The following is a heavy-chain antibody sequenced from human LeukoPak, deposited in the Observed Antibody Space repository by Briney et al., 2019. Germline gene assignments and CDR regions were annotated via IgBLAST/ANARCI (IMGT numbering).Heavy chain of an antibody. Sequence: SETLSLTCTVSGGSISSYYWSWLRQPAGKGLEWIGRIYTSGSTNYNPSLKSRVTMSVDTSKNQFSLKLSSVTAADTAVYYCARDPVSRWYFDLWGRGTLVTVSS. V-gene: IGHV4-4*07. CDR1: GGSISSYY. D-gene: IGHD3-16*02. J-gene: IGHJ2*01. CDR2: IYTSGST. CDR3: ARDPVSRWYFDL.